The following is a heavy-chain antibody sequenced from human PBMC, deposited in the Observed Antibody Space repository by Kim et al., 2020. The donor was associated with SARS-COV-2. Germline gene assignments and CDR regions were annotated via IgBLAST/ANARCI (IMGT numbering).Heavy chain of an antibody. CDR2: TIGSGIDT. D-gene: IGHD3-3*01. V-gene: IGHV3-23*01. Sequence: GGSLRLSCAASGFTFSNYAVNWVRRAPGKRLEWVASTIGSGIDTYHSDSVKGRFTISRDNSKNTVYLQMKRRRAEDTAIYYCAKGKLPFCSGALCYPFDSWGQGGRGTVTS. CDR3: AKGKLPFCSGALCYPFDS. CDR1: GFTFSNYA. J-gene: IGHJ4*02.